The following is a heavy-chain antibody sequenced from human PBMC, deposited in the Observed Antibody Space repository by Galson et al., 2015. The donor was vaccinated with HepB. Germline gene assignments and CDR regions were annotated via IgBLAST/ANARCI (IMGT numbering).Heavy chain of an antibody. D-gene: IGHD3-10*01. V-gene: IGHV1-18*04. Sequence: SVKVSCKASGYTFTSYGISWVRQAPGQGLEWMGWISAYNGNTNYAQKLQGRVTMTTDTSTSTAYMELRSLRSDDTAVYYCARAPWFGELLSAAFDIWGQGTMVTVSS. CDR1: GYTFTSYG. CDR2: ISAYNGNT. CDR3: ARAPWFGELLSAAFDI. J-gene: IGHJ3*02.